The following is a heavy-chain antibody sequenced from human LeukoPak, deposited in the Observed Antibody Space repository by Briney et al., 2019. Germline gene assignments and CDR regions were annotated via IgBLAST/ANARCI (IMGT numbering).Heavy chain of an antibody. CDR1: GFTFSSYA. V-gene: IGHV3-23*01. J-gene: IGHJ4*02. D-gene: IGHD3-22*01. Sequence: GGSLRLSCAASGFTFSSYAMGWVRQAPGKGLEWVSVISGSGGSTYYADSVKGRFTISRDNSQNTLHLQMNSLRAEDSAVYYCAKDWAGSDRRYYFDYWGQGTLVTVSS. CDR2: ISGSGGST. CDR3: AKDWAGSDRRYYFDY.